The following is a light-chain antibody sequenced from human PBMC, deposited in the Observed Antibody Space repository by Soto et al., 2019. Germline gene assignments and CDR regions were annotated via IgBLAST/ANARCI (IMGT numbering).Light chain of an antibody. CDR2: EVT. CDR3: SSYTTSAPYA. CDR1: SSDVGAYNF. Sequence: QSALTQPASVSGSPGQSITISCTGTSSDVGAYNFVSWYQHHPGRAPKLIIYEVTIRPSGVSNRFSGSKSGNTASLTISGLQAEDEADYYCSSYTTSAPYAFGSGTKVTVL. J-gene: IGLJ1*01. V-gene: IGLV2-14*01.